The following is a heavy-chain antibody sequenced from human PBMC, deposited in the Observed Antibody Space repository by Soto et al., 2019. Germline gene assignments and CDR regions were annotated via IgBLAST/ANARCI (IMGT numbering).Heavy chain of an antibody. Sequence: PGGSLRLSCAASGFTFSSYGMHWVRQAPGKGLEWVAVIWYDGSNKYYADSVKGRFTISRDNSKNTLYLQMNSLRAEDTAVYYCARDYWGEEYYYGSGSYYKFAFDIWGQGTMVTVS. CDR1: GFTFSSYG. CDR2: IWYDGSNK. V-gene: IGHV3-33*01. J-gene: IGHJ3*02. CDR3: ARDYWGEEYYYGSGSYYKFAFDI. D-gene: IGHD3-10*01.